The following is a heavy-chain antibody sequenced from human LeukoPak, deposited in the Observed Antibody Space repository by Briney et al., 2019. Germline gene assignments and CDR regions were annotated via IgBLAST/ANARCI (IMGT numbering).Heavy chain of an antibody. V-gene: IGHV4-59*01. CDR1: GGSISSYY. D-gene: IGHD3-16*01. CDR3: ARGRLRLGELAAYYFDY. Sequence: SETLSLTCTVSGGSISSYYWSWIRQPPGKGLEWIGYIYYSGSTNYNPSLKSRVTISVDTSKNQFSLKLSSVTAADTAVYYCARGRLRLGELAAYYFDYWGQGTLVTVSS. CDR2: IYYSGST. J-gene: IGHJ4*02.